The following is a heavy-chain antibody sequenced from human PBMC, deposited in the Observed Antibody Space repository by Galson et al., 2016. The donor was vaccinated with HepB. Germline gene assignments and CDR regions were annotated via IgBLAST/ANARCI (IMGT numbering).Heavy chain of an antibody. CDR1: GFTFSRYG. V-gene: IGHV3-33*01. CDR2: IWYDGSNK. Sequence: SLRLSCAASGFTFSRYGMHWVRQAPGKGLEWVAVIWYDGSNKYYADSVKGRFTISRDNAKNSLYLQMNSLRDEDTAVYYCARASIITPISVAVYYFDYWGQGALVTVSS. CDR3: ARASIITPISVAVYYFDY. J-gene: IGHJ4*02. D-gene: IGHD6-19*01.